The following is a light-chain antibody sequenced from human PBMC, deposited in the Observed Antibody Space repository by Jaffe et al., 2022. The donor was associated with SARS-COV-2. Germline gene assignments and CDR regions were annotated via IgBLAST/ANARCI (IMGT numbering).Light chain of an antibody. J-gene: IGKJ1*01. V-gene: IGKV1-39*01. CDR3: QQSYRMWT. CDR2: AAS. Sequence: DIQMTQSPASLSAFVGDRVTITCRASQSIRGYLNWYQQKPGKAPKLLIYAASSLHSGVPSRFSGGGSGTDFTLTISSLQLEDFATYYCQQSYRMWTFGQGTKVEIK. CDR1: QSIRGY.